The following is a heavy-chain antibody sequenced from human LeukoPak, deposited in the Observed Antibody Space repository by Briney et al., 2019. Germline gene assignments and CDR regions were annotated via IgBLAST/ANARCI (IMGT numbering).Heavy chain of an antibody. D-gene: IGHD5-18*01. CDR2: INPNSGGT. CDR1: GYTFTGYY. Sequence: ASVKVSCKASGYTFTGYYMHWVRQAPGQGLEWMGWINPNSGGTNYAQKFQGRVTMTRDTSISTAYMELSRLRSDDTAVYYCARVPRSGGYSYGPLDYWGQGTLVTVSS. CDR3: ARVPRSGGYSYGPLDY. V-gene: IGHV1-2*02. J-gene: IGHJ4*02.